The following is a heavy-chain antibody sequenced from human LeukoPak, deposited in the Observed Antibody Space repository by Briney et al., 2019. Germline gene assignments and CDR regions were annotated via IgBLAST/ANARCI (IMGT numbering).Heavy chain of an antibody. Sequence: GGSLRLSCAAPGFTFYTYSMNWVRQAPGKGLEWVSSISSSGTYTYYADSVKGRFTISRDNAKNMLYLQMNSLRAEDTAVYYCAKQYSSDWNGLAEYFQHWGQGTLVTVSS. V-gene: IGHV3-21*04. CDR2: ISSSGTYT. CDR1: GFTFYTYS. J-gene: IGHJ1*01. D-gene: IGHD6-19*01. CDR3: AKQYSSDWNGLAEYFQH.